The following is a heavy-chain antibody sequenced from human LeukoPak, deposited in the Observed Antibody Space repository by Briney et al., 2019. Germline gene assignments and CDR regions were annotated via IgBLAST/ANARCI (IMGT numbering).Heavy chain of an antibody. CDR2: IKEEGGEK. CDR1: GFTFSSYW. Sequence: GGSLRLSCAASGFTFSSYWMSWVRPAPGKGLEWVANIKEEGGEKYNVDSAKGRFTISRDNAKNSLYLQMNSRTAENTAVYYCATDVLLWFGATIWGQGTLVTVSS. CDR3: ATDVLLWFGATI. V-gene: IGHV3-7*03. D-gene: IGHD3-10*01. J-gene: IGHJ4*02.